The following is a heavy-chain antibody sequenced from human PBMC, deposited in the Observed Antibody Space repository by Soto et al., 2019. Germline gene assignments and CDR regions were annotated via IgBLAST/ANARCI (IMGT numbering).Heavy chain of an antibody. CDR2: IYYSGST. D-gene: IGHD1-1*01. J-gene: IGHJ4*02. CDR1: GGSISSGGYY. V-gene: IGHV4-31*03. Sequence: QVQLQESGPGLVKPSQTLSLTCTVSGGSISSGGYYWSWIRQHPGKGLEWIGYIYYSGSTYYNPSLKRRVTISVDTSKNQFSLKLSSVTAADTAVYYCARDRSVNEGPVPSSGDWGQGTLVTVSS. CDR3: ARDRSVNEGPVPSSGD.